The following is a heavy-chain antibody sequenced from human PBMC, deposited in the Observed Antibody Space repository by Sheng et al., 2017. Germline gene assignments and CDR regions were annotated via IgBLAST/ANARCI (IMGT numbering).Heavy chain of an antibody. CDR2: ISTSGSTI. CDR1: GFTFSSYE. CDR3: ATSPRTTGKRGRDY. J-gene: IGHJ4*02. Sequence: EVQLVESGGAFVQPGGSLKLSCIASGFTFSSYEMNWVRQAPGKGLEWVSYISTSGSTIYYADSVKGRFTISRDNAKNSLYLQMDSLRAEDTAVYYCATSPRTTGKRGRDYWGQGTLV. V-gene: IGHV3-48*03. D-gene: IGHD4-17*01.